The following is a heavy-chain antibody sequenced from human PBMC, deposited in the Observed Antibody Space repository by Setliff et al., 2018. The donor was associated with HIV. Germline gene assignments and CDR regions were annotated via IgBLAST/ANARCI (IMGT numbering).Heavy chain of an antibody. Sequence: ASVKVSCKASGYTFTNYAIHWVRQAPGQGLEWMGWINAGNGNTESSKNFQGRVTFSRDTSASTAYMELSSLRSEDTAVYYCARTVNDYGDYYFDYWGQGTLVTVSS. CDR3: ARTVNDYGDYYFDY. V-gene: IGHV1-3*01. D-gene: IGHD4-17*01. J-gene: IGHJ4*02. CDR2: INAGNGNT. CDR1: GYTFTNYA.